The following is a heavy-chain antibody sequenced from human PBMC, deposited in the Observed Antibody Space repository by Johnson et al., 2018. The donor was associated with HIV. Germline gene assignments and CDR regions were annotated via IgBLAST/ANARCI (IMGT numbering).Heavy chain of an antibody. D-gene: IGHD4-17*01. J-gene: IGHJ3*01. CDR3: ARGYGDYSDFFDV. Sequence: VQLVESGGGLIQPGGSLRLSCVASGFTVSYNYMNWVRQAPGKGLEWVSVIYSGGNTFSADSVQGRFTISRDNSKNTLDLHMNSLRVEDTAVYYCARGYGDYSDFFDVWGQGTMVTVSS. CDR1: GFTVSYNY. V-gene: IGHV3-53*01. CDR2: IYSGGNT.